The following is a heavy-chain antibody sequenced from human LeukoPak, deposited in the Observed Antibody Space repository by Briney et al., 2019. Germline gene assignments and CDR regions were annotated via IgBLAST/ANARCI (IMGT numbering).Heavy chain of an antibody. CDR2: INHGGGT. V-gene: IGHV4-34*01. D-gene: IGHD6-13*01. CDR1: GGPFSDYY. Sequence: SETLSLTCAVYGGPFSDYYWNWIRQPPGKGLEWIGEINHGGGTEYNPSLKSRATISVDTSKKQFSLNLNSVTAADTAVYYCVRDEGAAAGRAFDIWGQGTMVTVSS. J-gene: IGHJ3*02. CDR3: VRDEGAAAGRAFDI.